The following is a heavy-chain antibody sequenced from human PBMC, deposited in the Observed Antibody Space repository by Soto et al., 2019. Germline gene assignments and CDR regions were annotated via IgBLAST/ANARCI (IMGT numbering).Heavy chain of an antibody. D-gene: IGHD3-22*01. Sequence: QVKLVQSGTEVKKPGASMKVSCKASGYSFATSGISWVRQAPGQGLEWMGWISAYNGNTNYDQKLRDRVTMTTDTSTSTAYLELRSLRSDDTAVYYCARAVQYYDSSGYITWGQGTLVIVSS. CDR1: GYSFATSG. V-gene: IGHV1-18*01. CDR3: ARAVQYYDSSGYIT. CDR2: ISAYNGNT. J-gene: IGHJ5*02.